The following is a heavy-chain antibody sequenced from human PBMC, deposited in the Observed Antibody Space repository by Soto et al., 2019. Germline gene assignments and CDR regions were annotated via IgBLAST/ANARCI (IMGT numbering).Heavy chain of an antibody. D-gene: IGHD1-26*01. V-gene: IGHV1-18*01. Sequence: QVQLVQSGSEVKKPGASVRVTCKASGYTFRNYGISWVREAPGQGLEWMGWVSAYNRNSNDAQKFEDRVIMTADTATSTAYLEVRGLRSDDTAIYYCARDRQWEPLLYWGQGTLVTVSS. CDR2: VSAYNRNS. J-gene: IGHJ4*02. CDR3: ARDRQWEPLLY. CDR1: GYTFRNYG.